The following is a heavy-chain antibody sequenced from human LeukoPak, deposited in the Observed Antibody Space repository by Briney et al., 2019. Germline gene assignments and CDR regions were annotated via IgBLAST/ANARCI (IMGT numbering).Heavy chain of an antibody. CDR1: GYSFTTYW. D-gene: IGHD2-2*01. Sequence: GESLKISCKGSGYSFTTYWIGWVRQMPGKGLEWMGIIYPGDSDTTYSPSFQGQVTISADKSISTAYLQWSSLKASDTAMYYCARHYRYCSSTSCYPHYFDYWGQGTLVTVSS. V-gene: IGHV5-51*01. CDR3: ARHYRYCSSTSCYPHYFDY. J-gene: IGHJ4*02. CDR2: IYPGDSDT.